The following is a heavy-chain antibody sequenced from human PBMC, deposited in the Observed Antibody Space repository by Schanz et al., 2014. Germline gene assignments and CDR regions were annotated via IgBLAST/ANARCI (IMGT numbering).Heavy chain of an antibody. Sequence: QVQLVESGGGVVQPGRSLRLSCAASGFTFSSYGMHWVRQAPGKGLEWVAVIWNNGVTKYYADSVEGRFTISRDNSRNTLYLQMNSLRAEDTAVYYCAKDPSHGDYDYYFDYWGQGTLVTVSS. CDR2: IWNNGVTK. CDR3: AKDPSHGDYDYYFDY. D-gene: IGHD3-22*01. V-gene: IGHV3-33*06. J-gene: IGHJ4*02. CDR1: GFTFSSYG.